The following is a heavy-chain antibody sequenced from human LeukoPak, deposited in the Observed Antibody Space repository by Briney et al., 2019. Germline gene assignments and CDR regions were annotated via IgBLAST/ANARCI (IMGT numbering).Heavy chain of an antibody. CDR3: ARTGRLQYGDYVAFDY. Sequence: GGSLRLSCAASGFAFSGNWMTWVRQAPGKGLEWVSYISISGTTIYYADSVKGRFTFSRDNAKNSLYLQMNSLRAEDTAVYYCARTGRLQYGDYVAFDYWGQGTLVTVSS. V-gene: IGHV3-11*01. J-gene: IGHJ4*02. D-gene: IGHD4-17*01. CDR1: GFAFSGNW. CDR2: ISISGTTI.